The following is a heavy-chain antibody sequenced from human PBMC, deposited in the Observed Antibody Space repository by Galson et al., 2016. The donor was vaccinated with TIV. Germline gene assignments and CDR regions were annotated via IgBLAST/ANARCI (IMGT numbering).Heavy chain of an antibody. J-gene: IGHJ4*02. CDR1: GYSFTGNY. CDR3: ARDLSTDTTTPFDY. Sequence: CKASGYSFTGNYIHWVRQAPGQGLEWMGWINPTSGDTNYQKRFQDRVTMTRDTSITTVYMDLNRLTSDDTAVYYCARDLSTDTTTPFDYWGQGTLVTV. D-gene: IGHD4-17*01. CDR2: INPTSGDT. V-gene: IGHV1-2*02.